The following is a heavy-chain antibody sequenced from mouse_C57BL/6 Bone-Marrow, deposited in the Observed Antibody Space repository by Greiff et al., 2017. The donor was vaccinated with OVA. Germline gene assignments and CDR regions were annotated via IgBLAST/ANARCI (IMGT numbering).Heavy chain of an antibody. CDR1: GYSITSDY. Sequence: VQLQQSGPGLAKPSQTLSLTCSVTGYSITSDYWNWIRKFPGNKLEYMGYISYSGSTYYNPSLKSRISITRDTSKNQYYLQLNSVTTEDTATYYCARDGLYGNYRSWYFDVWGTGTTVTVSS. CDR2: ISYSGST. D-gene: IGHD2-1*01. V-gene: IGHV3-8*01. J-gene: IGHJ1*03. CDR3: ARDGLYGNYRSWYFDV.